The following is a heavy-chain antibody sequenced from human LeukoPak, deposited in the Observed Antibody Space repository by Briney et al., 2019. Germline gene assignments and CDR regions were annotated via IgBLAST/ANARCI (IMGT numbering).Heavy chain of an antibody. J-gene: IGHJ4*02. CDR1: GFTVISNY. V-gene: IGHV3-66*01. CDR2: IYSDGRT. Sequence: GGSLRLSCAACGFTVISNYMSWVRQVPGKGLEWVSLIYSDGRTYYADSVKGRFTISRDTSKNTLYLQMNNLRAEDTTVYYCARDLTSYDYVWDYWGQGTLVTISS. D-gene: IGHD3-16*01. CDR3: ARDLTSYDYVWDY.